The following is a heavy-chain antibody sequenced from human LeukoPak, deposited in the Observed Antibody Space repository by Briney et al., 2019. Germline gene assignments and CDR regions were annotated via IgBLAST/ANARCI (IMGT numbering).Heavy chain of an antibody. CDR1: GGSISSGSYY. D-gene: IGHD6-19*01. V-gene: IGHV4-61*02. CDR2: IYTSGST. J-gene: IGHJ4*02. Sequence: SETLSLTCTVSGGSISSGSYYWSWIRQPAGKGLEWIGRIYTSGSTNYNPSLKSRVPISVDTSKNQFSLKLSSVTAADTAVYYCARDYSSGLRDYWGQGTLVTVSS. CDR3: ARDYSSGLRDY.